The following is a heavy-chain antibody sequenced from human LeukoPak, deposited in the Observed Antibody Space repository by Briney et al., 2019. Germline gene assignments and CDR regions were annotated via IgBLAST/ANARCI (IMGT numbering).Heavy chain of an antibody. D-gene: IGHD6-19*01. CDR2: IYYSGTT. V-gene: IGHV4-34*01. J-gene: IGHJ3*02. CDR1: GXSFSGYY. CDR3: ARRRLGDAFDI. Sequence: SETLSLTCAVYGXSFSGYYWAWIRQPPGKGLEWIRHIYYSGTTNYSPSLRSRVTISVHTSKNQFSLKLKSVTAADTAVYYCARRRLGDAFDIWGQGTMVTVSS.